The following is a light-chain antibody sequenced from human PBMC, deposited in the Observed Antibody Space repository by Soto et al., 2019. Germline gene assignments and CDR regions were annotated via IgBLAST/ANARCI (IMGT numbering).Light chain of an antibody. Sequence: QSVLTQPPSVSGAPGQRVTISCTGSSSNIGAGYDVHWYQQLPGTAPKLLINGNSNRPSGVPDRFSGSKSGTSASLAITGLQAEDEADYYCSSYAGSNNLGVFGGGTKLTVL. CDR1: SSNIGAGYD. CDR2: GNS. V-gene: IGLV1-40*01. CDR3: SSYAGSNNLGV. J-gene: IGLJ2*01.